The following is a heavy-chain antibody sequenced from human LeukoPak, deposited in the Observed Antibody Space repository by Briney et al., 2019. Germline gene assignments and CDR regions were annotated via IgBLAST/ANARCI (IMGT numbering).Heavy chain of an antibody. CDR1: GFTFSSYS. D-gene: IGHD4-11*01. J-gene: IGHJ4*02. Sequence: PGGSLRLSCAASGFTFSSYSMNWVRQAPGKGLEWVSSISSSSSYIYYADSVKGRFTISRDNAKNSLYLQMNSLRAEDTAVYYCARDLTTVSSFGYRGQGTLVTVSS. CDR2: ISSSSSYI. V-gene: IGHV3-21*01. CDR3: ARDLTTVSSFGY.